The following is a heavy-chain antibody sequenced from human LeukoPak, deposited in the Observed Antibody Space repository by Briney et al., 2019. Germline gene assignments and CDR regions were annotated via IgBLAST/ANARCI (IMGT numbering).Heavy chain of an antibody. D-gene: IGHD1-14*01. J-gene: IGHJ5*01. V-gene: IGHV3-73*01. CDR1: GFTLSDSA. CDR2: IVRTAKSYAT. Sequence: GGPLTLSCAASGFTLSDSAIHWVRQASGKGLEWVGQIVRTAKSYATASCASVGGRFTISRDDSKNTAYLQMDSLKTEDTALYYCSRNRGTYNGLDSWGQGTLVTVSS. CDR3: SRNRGTYNGLDS.